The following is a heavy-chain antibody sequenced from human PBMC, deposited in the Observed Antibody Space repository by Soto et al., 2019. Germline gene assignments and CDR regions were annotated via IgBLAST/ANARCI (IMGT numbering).Heavy chain of an antibody. CDR2: VYHSGNT. CDR1: GYSISSGSY. CDR3: ARVSYCSTTSCYSGDSYCFDY. V-gene: IGHV4-38-2*01. J-gene: IGHJ4*02. Sequence: SETLSLTCGVSGYSISSGSYWGWIRQPPGKGLEWIGSVYHSGNTFYNPSLKSRVTISIDTSRNQFSLKLSSVTAADTAIFYCARVSYCSTTSCYSGDSYCFDYWGRGTLVTVSS. D-gene: IGHD2-2*01.